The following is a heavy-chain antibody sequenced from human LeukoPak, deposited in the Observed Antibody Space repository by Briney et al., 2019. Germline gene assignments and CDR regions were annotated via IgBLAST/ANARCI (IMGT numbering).Heavy chain of an antibody. J-gene: IGHJ4*02. D-gene: IGHD3-22*01. CDR1: GGSISSSSYY. Sequence: SETLSLTCTVSGGSISSSSYYWGWIRQPPGKGLEWIGSIYYSGSTYYNPSLKSRVTISVDTSKNQFSLKLSSVTAADTAVYYCARDQFRYYYDSSGYQGGYFDYWGQGTLVTVSS. V-gene: IGHV4-39*07. CDR2: IYYSGST. CDR3: ARDQFRYYYDSSGYQGGYFDY.